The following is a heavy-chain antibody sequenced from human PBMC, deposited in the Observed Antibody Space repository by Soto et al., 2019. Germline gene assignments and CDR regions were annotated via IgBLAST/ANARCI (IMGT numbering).Heavy chain of an antibody. Sequence: GGSLRLSCAASGFTFTSYTMNWVRQAPGKRLEWVSSISSSSDYIYYADPMKGRVTISRDNAKNSLFLDMNSLTGEDTAVYYCARARVYATGPLDFWGQGTLVTVSS. CDR3: ARARVYATGPLDF. CDR2: ISSSSDYI. CDR1: GFTFTSYT. J-gene: IGHJ4*02. D-gene: IGHD6-13*01. V-gene: IGHV3-21*06.